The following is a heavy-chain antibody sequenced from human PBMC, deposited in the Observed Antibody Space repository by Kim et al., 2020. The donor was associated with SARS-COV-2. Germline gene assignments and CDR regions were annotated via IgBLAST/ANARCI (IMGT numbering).Heavy chain of an antibody. V-gene: IGHV1-69*13. J-gene: IGHJ5*02. Sequence: SVKVSCKASGGTFSSYAISWVRQAPGQGLEWMGGIIPIFGTANYAQKFQGRVTITADESTSTAYMELSSLRSEDTAVYYCARDGVVVAATSWFDPWGQGTLVTVSS. CDR2: IIPIFGTA. CDR3: ARDGVVVAATSWFDP. CDR1: GGTFSSYA. D-gene: IGHD2-15*01.